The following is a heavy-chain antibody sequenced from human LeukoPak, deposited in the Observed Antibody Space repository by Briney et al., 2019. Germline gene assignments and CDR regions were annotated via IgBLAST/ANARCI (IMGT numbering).Heavy chain of an antibody. J-gene: IGHJ4*02. CDR3: AKDLNAAIFGVASPFDY. CDR1: VFTFSNYP. D-gene: IGHD3-3*01. Sequence: PGRSLRLSCAASVFTFSNYPMQWVRQALGKGLEWASITSYDGNRKYYADSVKGRFTISRDNSKNTLYLQMNSLRAEDTAVYYCAKDLNAAIFGVASPFDYWGQGTLVTVSS. CDR2: TSYDGNRK. V-gene: IGHV3-30-3*01.